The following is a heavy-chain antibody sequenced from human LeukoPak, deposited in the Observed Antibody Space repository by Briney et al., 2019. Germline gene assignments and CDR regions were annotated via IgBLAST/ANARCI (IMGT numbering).Heavy chain of an antibody. Sequence: ASVKVSCKASAYTFTSYGISWVRQAPGQGLEWMGWISAYNGNTNYVQKLQGRVTMTTDTSTSTAYMELRSLRSDDTAVYYCARGVRDSSGYYDSDLDYWGQGTLVTVSS. V-gene: IGHV1-18*01. D-gene: IGHD3-22*01. CDR2: ISAYNGNT. J-gene: IGHJ4*02. CDR1: AYTFTSYG. CDR3: ARGVRDSSGYYDSDLDY.